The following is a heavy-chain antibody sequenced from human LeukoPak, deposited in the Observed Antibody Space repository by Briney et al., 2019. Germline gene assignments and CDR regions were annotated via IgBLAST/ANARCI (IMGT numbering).Heavy chain of an antibody. CDR2: ISSNGGST. CDR1: GFTFTSYA. CDR3: ARDLSLSSGSSPWGSGFDY. D-gene: IGHD3-16*01. Sequence: PGGSLRLSCAASGFTFTSYAMHWVRQAPGKGLEYVSAISSNGGSTYYANSVKGRFTISRDYSKNTLYLQMGSLRAEDMAVYYCARDLSLSSGSSPWGSGFDYWGQGTLVTVSS. J-gene: IGHJ4*02. V-gene: IGHV3-64*01.